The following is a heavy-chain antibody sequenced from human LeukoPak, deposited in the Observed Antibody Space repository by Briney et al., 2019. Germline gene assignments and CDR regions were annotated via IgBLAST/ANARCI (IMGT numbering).Heavy chain of an antibody. CDR1: GYSFTSYW. V-gene: IGHV5-51*01. CDR3: ARRADYYDSSGYYYDY. CDR2: IYPGDSDT. D-gene: IGHD3-22*01. J-gene: IGHJ4*02. Sequence: GESLKISCKGSGYSFTSYWIGWVRQMPGKGLEWMGIIYPGDSDTRYSPSFQGQVTISADESISTAYLQWSSLKASDTAMYYCARRADYYDSSGYYYDYWGQGTLVTVSS.